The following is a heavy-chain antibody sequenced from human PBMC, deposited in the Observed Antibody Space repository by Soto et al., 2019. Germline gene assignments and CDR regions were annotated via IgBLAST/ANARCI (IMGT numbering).Heavy chain of an antibody. J-gene: IGHJ4*02. V-gene: IGHV1-24*01. Sequence: ASVKVSCKVSGYTLTELSMQWVRQAPGKGLEWMGGFDPEDGETIYAQKFQGRVTMTTDTSTSTAYMELRSLRSDDTAVYYCARDSPPVDYWGQGTLVTVSS. CDR1: GYTLTELS. CDR2: FDPEDGET. CDR3: ARDSPPVDY.